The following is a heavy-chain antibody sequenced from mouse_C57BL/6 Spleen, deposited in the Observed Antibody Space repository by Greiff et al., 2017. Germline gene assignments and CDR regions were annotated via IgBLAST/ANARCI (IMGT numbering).Heavy chain of an antibody. V-gene: IGHV1-81*01. CDR2: IYPRSGNT. J-gene: IGHJ4*01. CDR1: GYTFTSYG. D-gene: IGHD2-1*01. Sequence: QVHVKQSGAELARPGASVKLSCKASGYTFTSYGISWVKQRTGQGLEWIGEIYPRSGNTYYNEKFKGKATLTADKSSSTAYMELRSLTSEDSAVYFCARDDYGNLYAMDYWGQGTSVTVAS. CDR3: ARDDYGNLYAMDY.